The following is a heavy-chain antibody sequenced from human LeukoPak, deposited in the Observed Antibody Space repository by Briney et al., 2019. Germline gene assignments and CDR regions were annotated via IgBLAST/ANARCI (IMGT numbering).Heavy chain of an antibody. CDR3: ASSPLYYYDSSGYYWFDY. J-gene: IGHJ4*02. CDR1: GGSFSGYY. Sequence: SETLSLTCAVYGGSFSGYYWNWIRQPPGKGLEWIGEINHSGRTNYNPSLKSRVTISVDTSKNQFSLKLSSVTAADTAVYYCASSPLYYYDSSGYYWFDYWGQGTLVTVSS. CDR2: INHSGRT. V-gene: IGHV4-34*01. D-gene: IGHD3-22*01.